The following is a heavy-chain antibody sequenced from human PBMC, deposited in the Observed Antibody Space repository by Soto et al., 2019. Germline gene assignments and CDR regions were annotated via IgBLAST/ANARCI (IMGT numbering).Heavy chain of an antibody. D-gene: IGHD3-10*01. J-gene: IGHJ5*01. CDR3: TRRSRWYYYGTASYYNLWFDS. Sequence: SETLSLTCSVSGDSITSNSYFWAWIRQSPGKGLEWIGSVYFTGTTHYNPSLKSRVTISVDTSKNQFSLNLSSVTAADTAVYFCTRRSRWYYYGTASYYNLWFDSWGQGTLVTVSS. CDR2: VYFTGTT. V-gene: IGHV4-39*01. CDR1: GDSITSNSYF.